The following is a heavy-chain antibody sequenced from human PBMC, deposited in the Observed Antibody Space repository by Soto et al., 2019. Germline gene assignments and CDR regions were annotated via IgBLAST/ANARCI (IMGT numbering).Heavy chain of an antibody. CDR2: IIPILGIA. Sequence: SVKVSCKASGGTFSSYTISWVRQAPGQGLEWMGRIIPILGIANYAQKFQGRVTITADKSTSTAYMELSSLGSEDTAVYYCATVLRYFDWLGPDAFDIWGQGTMVTVSS. CDR1: GGTFSSYT. J-gene: IGHJ3*02. CDR3: ATVLRYFDWLGPDAFDI. V-gene: IGHV1-69*02. D-gene: IGHD3-9*01.